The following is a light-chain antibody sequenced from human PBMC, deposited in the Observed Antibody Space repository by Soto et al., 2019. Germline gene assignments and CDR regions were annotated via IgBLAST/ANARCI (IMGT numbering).Light chain of an antibody. CDR2: GAS. V-gene: IGKV3-15*01. Sequence: EIVLTQSPATLSLSLGERATLSCRASQSVSSSYLAWYQQKPGQAPRLLVYGASTRPTGIPTRFSGSGSGTEFTLTISSLQSEDFAVYYCQQYNNWPLWTFGQGTKVDNK. CDR3: QQYNNWPLWT. CDR1: QSVSSSY. J-gene: IGKJ1*01.